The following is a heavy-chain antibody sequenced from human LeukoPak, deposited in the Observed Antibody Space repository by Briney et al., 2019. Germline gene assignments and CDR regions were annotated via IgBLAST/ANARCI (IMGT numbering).Heavy chain of an antibody. CDR1: GYTFTDYY. V-gene: IGHV1-2*06. D-gene: IGHD2-15*01. J-gene: IGHJ4*02. Sequence: ASVKVSFKASGYTFTDYYIHWVRQALGQGLERMGRINPNSGGTNYAQKFQGRVTMTRDTSISTAYMELSRLRSDDTAVYYCAPSFYCGGGTCYSGYYSDYWGQGTLVTVSS. CDR3: APSFYCGGGTCYSGYYSDY. CDR2: INPNSGGT.